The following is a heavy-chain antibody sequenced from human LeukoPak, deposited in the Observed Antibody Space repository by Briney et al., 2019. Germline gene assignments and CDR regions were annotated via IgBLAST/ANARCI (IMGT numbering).Heavy chain of an antibody. CDR3: ARHRPSSTMSGIAL. Sequence: KPSETLSLTCAVYGGSFSGYYWSWIRQPPGKGLEWIGEINHSGSTNYNPSLKSRVTISVDTSRNQFSLQLTSVTVADTAVYFCARHRPSSTMSGIALWGQGTLVTVSS. CDR1: GGSFSGYY. J-gene: IGHJ4*02. D-gene: IGHD2-21*01. V-gene: IGHV4-34*01. CDR2: INHSGST.